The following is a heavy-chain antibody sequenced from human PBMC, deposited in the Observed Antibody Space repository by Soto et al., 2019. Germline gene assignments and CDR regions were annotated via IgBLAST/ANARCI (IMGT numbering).Heavy chain of an antibody. V-gene: IGHV3-48*01. CDR3: ARGQSYYDILTGYYGAEDYFDY. J-gene: IGHJ4*02. Sequence: LSLTCAASGFTFSSYSMNWVRQAPGKGLEWVSYISSSSSTIYYADSVTGRFTISRENAKNSLYLQMNSLRAEDTAVYYCARGQSYYDILTGYYGAEDYFDYWGQGTLVTVSS. CDR1: GFTFSSYS. D-gene: IGHD3-9*01. CDR2: ISSSSSTI.